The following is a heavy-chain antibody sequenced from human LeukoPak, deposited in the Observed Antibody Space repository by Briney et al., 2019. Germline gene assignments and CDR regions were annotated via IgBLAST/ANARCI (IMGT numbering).Heavy chain of an antibody. CDR1: GGSISSYY. D-gene: IGHD2-2*02. Sequence: PSETLSLTCTVSGGSISSYYWSWIRQPPGKGLEWIGEINHSGSTNYNPSLKSRVTISVDTSKNQFSLKLSSVTAADTAVYYCARGRAPGYCSSTSCYRSSVYFDYWGQGTLVTVSS. J-gene: IGHJ4*02. CDR3: ARGRAPGYCSSTSCYRSSVYFDY. CDR2: INHSGST. V-gene: IGHV4-34*01.